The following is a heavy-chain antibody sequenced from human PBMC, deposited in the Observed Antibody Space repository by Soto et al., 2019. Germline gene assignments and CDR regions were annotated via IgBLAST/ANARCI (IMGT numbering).Heavy chain of an antibody. CDR1: GFTFSSYS. CDR2: FRSGGDDDTT. J-gene: IGHJ4*02. Sequence: PVGSLSLSCAASGFTFSSYSISWVRQAPGKGLEWVSGFRSGGDDDTTYYADSVRGRFTISRDNSKNTLFLQMNSLRAEDTAIYYCAKKVNSGSGSQFFDYWGQGTLVTVSS. V-gene: IGHV3-23*01. CDR3: AKKVNSGSGSQFFDY. D-gene: IGHD3-10*01.